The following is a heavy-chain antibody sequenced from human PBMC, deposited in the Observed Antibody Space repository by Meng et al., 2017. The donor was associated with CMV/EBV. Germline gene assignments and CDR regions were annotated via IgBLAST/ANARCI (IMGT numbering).Heavy chain of an antibody. CDR2: ISSSGSYI. Sequence: GESLKISCAASGFTFSSYSMNWVRQAPGKGLEWVSSISSSGSYIYYADSVKGRFTISRDNAKNSLYLQMNSLRAEDTAVYYCARLPGTGSGDKDVWGQGTTVTVSS. CDR1: GFTFSSYS. CDR3: ARLPGTGSGDKDV. D-gene: IGHD3-10*01. J-gene: IGHJ6*02. V-gene: IGHV3-21*01.